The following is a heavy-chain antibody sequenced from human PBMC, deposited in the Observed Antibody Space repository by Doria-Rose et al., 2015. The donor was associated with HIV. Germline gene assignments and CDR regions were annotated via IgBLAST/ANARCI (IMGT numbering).Heavy chain of an antibody. CDR2: IYWIGDK. V-gene: IGHV2-5*01. CDR3: AHGGDVFDI. Sequence: QVTLKESGPTRVKPTQTLTLTCTFSGFSLSTSGVAGGWIRQPPGKALEWLAVIYWIGDKRYSPSLETRLTITEGTSKNQVVLTMTNMDPADTATYYCAHGGDVFDIWGQGTMVTVSS. CDR1: GFSLSTSGVA. D-gene: IGHD3-16*01. J-gene: IGHJ3*02.